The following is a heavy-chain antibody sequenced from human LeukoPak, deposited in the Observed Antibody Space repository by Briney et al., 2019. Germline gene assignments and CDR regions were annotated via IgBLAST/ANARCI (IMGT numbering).Heavy chain of an antibody. CDR3: ARDPIYEMATNALDI. D-gene: IGHD5-24*01. CDR2: IYTSGST. Sequence: SETLSLTCTVSGGSISSYYWSWIRQPAGKGLEWIGRIYTSGSTNYNPSLKSRVTMSVDTSKNQFSLKLSSVTAADTAVYYCARDPIYEMATNALDIWGQGTMVTVSS. V-gene: IGHV4-4*07. J-gene: IGHJ3*02. CDR1: GGSISSYY.